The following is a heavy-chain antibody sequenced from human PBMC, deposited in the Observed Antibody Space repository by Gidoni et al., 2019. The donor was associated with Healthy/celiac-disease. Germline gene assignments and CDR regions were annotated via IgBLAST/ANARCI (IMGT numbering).Heavy chain of an antibody. V-gene: IGHV1-24*01. Sequence: QVQLVQEGAEVKKPGASVKVPCQVSGYPLTELSMHWVRQAPGKGLEWMGGFDPEDGETIYAQKFQGIVTMTEDTSTDTAYMELSSLRSEDTAVYYCATPLRLFRYFDLWGRGTLVTFSS. CDR3: ATPLRLFRYFDL. CDR1: GYPLTELS. CDR2: FDPEDGET. J-gene: IGHJ2*01. D-gene: IGHD5-12*01.